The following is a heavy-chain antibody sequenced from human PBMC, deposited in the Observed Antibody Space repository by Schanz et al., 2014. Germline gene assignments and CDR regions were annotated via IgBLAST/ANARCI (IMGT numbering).Heavy chain of an antibody. V-gene: IGHV3-33*08. CDR1: GFTFSIYA. D-gene: IGHD1-1*01. J-gene: IGHJ4*02. Sequence: VQLVESGGGLVQPGGSLRLSCSASGFTFSIYAMHWVRQAPGKGLEWVAILWHDGSKKYYADSVKGRFTVSRDNSKNTLYLQMDSLRAEDTAVYFCAKKVPAYNPFDSWGQGTLVTVSS. CDR2: LWHDGSKK. CDR3: AKKVPAYNPFDS.